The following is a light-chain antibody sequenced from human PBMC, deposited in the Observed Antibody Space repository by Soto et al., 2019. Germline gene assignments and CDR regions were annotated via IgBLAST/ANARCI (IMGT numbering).Light chain of an antibody. CDR2: DAS. Sequence: EIVLTQSPGTLSLSPGERATLSCRASQSVSSSHLAWYQHKPGQAPRLLIYDASNRATDIPARFSGSGSGTDFTLTISSLEPEDFAVYYGQQRSNWPPFTFGQGTRLEIK. J-gene: IGKJ5*01. V-gene: IGKV3-11*01. CDR1: QSVSSSH. CDR3: QQRSNWPPFT.